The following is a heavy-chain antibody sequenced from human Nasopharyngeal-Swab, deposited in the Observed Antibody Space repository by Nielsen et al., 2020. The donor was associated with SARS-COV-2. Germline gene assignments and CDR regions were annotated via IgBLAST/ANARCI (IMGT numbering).Heavy chain of an antibody. V-gene: IGHV3-30*04. D-gene: IGHD3-10*01. CDR3: ARDGSGSYFGPFDP. CDR2: ISYDGSNK. Sequence: GGSLRLSCAASGLTFSSYAMHWVRQAPGKGLEWVAVISYDGSNKYYADSVKGRFTISRDNSKNTLYLQMNSLRAEDTAVYYCARDGSGSYFGPFDPWGQGTLVTVSS. J-gene: IGHJ5*02. CDR1: GLTFSSYA.